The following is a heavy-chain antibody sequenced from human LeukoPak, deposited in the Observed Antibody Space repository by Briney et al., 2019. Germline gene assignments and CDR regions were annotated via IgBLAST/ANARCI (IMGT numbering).Heavy chain of an antibody. CDR2: IGGTGDRT. CDR3: AKDPVVYHGGSGWHYFDY. V-gene: IGHV3-23*01. J-gene: IGHJ4*02. CDR1: RFTFSSYA. D-gene: IGHD6-19*01. Sequence: PGGSLRLSCAASRFTFSSYAMSWVRQAPGRGLEWVSTIGGTGDRTYYADSVKGRFTISRDNSKDTLFLQMNSLKAEDTAVYYCAKDPVVYHGGSGWHYFDYWGQGTLVTVSS.